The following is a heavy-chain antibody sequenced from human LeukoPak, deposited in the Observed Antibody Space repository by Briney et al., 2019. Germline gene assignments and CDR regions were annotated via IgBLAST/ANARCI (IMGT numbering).Heavy chain of an antibody. CDR3: ARENKRELRIAAAPDY. CDR1: GGSISSGGYY. Sequence: SETLSLTCTVSGGSISSGGYYWSWIRQPPGKGLEWIGYIYHSGSTYYNPSLKSRVTISVDRSKNQFSLKLSSVTAADTAVYYCARENKRELRIAAAPDYWGQGTLVTVSS. V-gene: IGHV4-30-2*01. D-gene: IGHD6-13*01. CDR2: IYHSGST. J-gene: IGHJ4*02.